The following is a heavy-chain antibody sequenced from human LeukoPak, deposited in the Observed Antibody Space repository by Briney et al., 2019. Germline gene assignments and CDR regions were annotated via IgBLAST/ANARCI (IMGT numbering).Heavy chain of an antibody. CDR1: GGSIRSGDYS. V-gene: IGHV4-31*03. J-gene: IGHJ6*02. CDR3: ARDHTETSSLNFRNYYYYGMDI. CDR2: IYYSGST. Sequence: SETLSLTCTVSGGSIRSGDYSWNWIRQHPGKGLEWIGYIYYSGSTYYNPSLTSRVTMSVHTSKNQFSLKLSSVTAADTAIYYCARDHTETSSLNFRNYYYYGMDIWGQGTTVIVSS. D-gene: IGHD4-11*01.